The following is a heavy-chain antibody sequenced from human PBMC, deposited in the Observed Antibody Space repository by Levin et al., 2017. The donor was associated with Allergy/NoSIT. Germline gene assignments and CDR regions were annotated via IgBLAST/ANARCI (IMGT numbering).Heavy chain of an antibody. V-gene: IGHV3-9*01. J-gene: IGHJ4*02. CDR1: GFTFADYA. CDR3: AKAVGSGSFYHLDF. CDR2: ISWNSGDI. D-gene: IGHD3-10*01. Sequence: GGSLRLSCAASGFTFADYAMYWVRQVPGRGLEWVSGISWNSGDIGYADSVRGRFTISRDNAKNSLYLQMNSLRTEDSAVYYCAKAVGSGSFYHLDFWGQGTLVTVSS.